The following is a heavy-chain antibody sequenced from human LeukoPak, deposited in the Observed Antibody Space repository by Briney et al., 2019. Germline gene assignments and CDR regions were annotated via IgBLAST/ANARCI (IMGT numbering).Heavy chain of an antibody. J-gene: IGHJ4*02. CDR1: GDXVSSKSAA. CDR3: TRQPSTWDAQGTGYLDY. CDR2: TYYRSKWYS. D-gene: IGHD6-13*01. V-gene: IGHV6-1*01. Sequence: SQTLSLTCVISGDXVSSKSAAWNWIRQSPSRGLEWLGRTYYRSKWYSDYAVSVKSRITINPDISKNQLTLQVSSVSPEDTAVYYCTRQPSTWDAQGTGYLDYWGQGTLVTVSS.